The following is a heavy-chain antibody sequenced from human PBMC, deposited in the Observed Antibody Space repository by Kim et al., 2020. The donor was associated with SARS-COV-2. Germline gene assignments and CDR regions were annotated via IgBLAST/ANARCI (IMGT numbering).Heavy chain of an antibody. CDR1: GFTFGGHS. CDR2: IISSGSLI. CDR3: VRGWGGCDSMNHRFGT. Sequence: GGSLRLSCAASGFTFGGHSMNWVRQAPGKGLEWVAYIISSGSLIFYADSVKGRFTISRDNAKNSLYLQMNSLRAEDTAVYYCVRGWGGCDSMNHRFGTWG. J-gene: IGHJ5*01. D-gene: IGHD2-21*01. V-gene: IGHV3-48*04.